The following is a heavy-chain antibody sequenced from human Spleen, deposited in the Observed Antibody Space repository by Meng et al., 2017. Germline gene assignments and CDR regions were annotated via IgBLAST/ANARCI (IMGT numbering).Heavy chain of an antibody. Sequence: VLLQPPEPMSLTCAGYGGSFSGYYWSWIRQPPGKGLEWIGEIYHSGGTNYNPSLKSRVTMSVDKSKNQFSLKLSSVTAADTAVYYCARVKTKNMVTYYYFDSWGQGTLVTVSS. V-gene: IGHV4-34*01. CDR3: ARVKTKNMVTYYYFDS. CDR1: GGSFSGYY. D-gene: IGHD4-23*01. CDR2: IYHSGGT. J-gene: IGHJ4*02.